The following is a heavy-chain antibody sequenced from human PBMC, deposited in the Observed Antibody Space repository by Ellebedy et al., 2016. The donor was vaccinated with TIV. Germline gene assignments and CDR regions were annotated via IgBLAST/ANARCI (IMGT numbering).Heavy chain of an antibody. CDR1: GFTFSSYG. V-gene: IGHV3-33*01. Sequence: GESLKISCAASGFTFSSYGMHWVRQAPGKGLEWVAVIWYDGSNKYYADSVKGRFTISRDNSKNTLYLQMNSLRAEDTAVYYCARFGSSSSIPPSDDAFDIWGQGTMVTVSS. J-gene: IGHJ3*02. CDR2: IWYDGSNK. CDR3: ARFGSSSSIPPSDDAFDI. D-gene: IGHD6-6*01.